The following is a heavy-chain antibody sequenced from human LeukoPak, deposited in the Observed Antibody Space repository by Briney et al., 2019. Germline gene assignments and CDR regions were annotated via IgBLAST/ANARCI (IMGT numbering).Heavy chain of an antibody. Sequence: SVKVSRKASVGTFSSYAISWVRQAPGQGLAWMGRIIPILGIANYAQKFQGRVTITADKSTSTAYMELSSLRSEDTAVYYCAGGGGHRSGWESDNYWGQGTLVTVSS. J-gene: IGHJ4*02. V-gene: IGHV1-69*04. D-gene: IGHD6-19*01. CDR2: IIPILGIA. CDR1: VGTFSSYA. CDR3: AGGGGHRSGWESDNY.